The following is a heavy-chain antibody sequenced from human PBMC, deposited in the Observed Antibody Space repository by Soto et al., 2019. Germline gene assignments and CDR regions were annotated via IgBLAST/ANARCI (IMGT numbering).Heavy chain of an antibody. CDR3: ARDPTGGYFHYDY. Sequence: HPGGSPRLSCAAPGFSLRDYGMHWVRQAPGKGLEYVAAVSDDGSEQYYADSVRGRFTISRDNSKNTVYLQLDSLTTGDTAVYYCARDPTGGYFHYDYWGQGALVTVSS. CDR1: GFSLRDYG. D-gene: IGHD1-26*01. J-gene: IGHJ4*02. V-gene: IGHV3-30*17. CDR2: VSDDGSEQ.